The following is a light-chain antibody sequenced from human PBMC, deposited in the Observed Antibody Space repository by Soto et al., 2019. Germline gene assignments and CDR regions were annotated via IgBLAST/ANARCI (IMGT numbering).Light chain of an antibody. V-gene: IGKV1-5*01. CDR3: QQYNSYWT. J-gene: IGKJ1*01. CDR2: DAS. Sequence: DIQMTQSPSTLSASVGDRVTITCRASQSISSWLAWYQQKPGKAPKLLIYDASSLESGVPPRFSGSGSGTEFTLTISSLQSDDFATYYCQQYNSYWTFGQGTKV. CDR1: QSISSW.